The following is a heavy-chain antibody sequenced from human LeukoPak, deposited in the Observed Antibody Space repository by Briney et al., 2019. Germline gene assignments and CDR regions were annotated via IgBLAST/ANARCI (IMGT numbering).Heavy chain of an antibody. D-gene: IGHD3-22*01. V-gene: IGHV4-59*08. CDR2: IYYSGST. CDR1: GGSISTYY. CDR3: ARGYYYDSSGYYYELYNWFDP. Sequence: PSETLSLTCTVSGGSISTYYWSWIRQPPGKGLEWIGYIYYSGSTNYNPSLRSRVTISVDTSKNQFSLKLSSVTAADTAVYYCARGYYYDSSGYYYELYNWFDPWGQGTLVTVSS. J-gene: IGHJ5*02.